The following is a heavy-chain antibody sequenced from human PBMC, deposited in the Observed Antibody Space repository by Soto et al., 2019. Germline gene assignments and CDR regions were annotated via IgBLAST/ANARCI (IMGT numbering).Heavy chain of an antibody. CDR2: INHILST. V-gene: IGHV4-34*01. Sequence: PSETLSLTCAVYGGSFSGYYWSWIRQPPVNGLEFIGEINHILSTNYNPSLKSRFTISLYTSKNHFSLKLISFTAAYTAVYYCARGESPAAGTADFDYWGQGTLVTVSS. CDR1: GGSFSGYY. CDR3: ARGESPAAGTADFDY. D-gene: IGHD6-13*01. J-gene: IGHJ4*02.